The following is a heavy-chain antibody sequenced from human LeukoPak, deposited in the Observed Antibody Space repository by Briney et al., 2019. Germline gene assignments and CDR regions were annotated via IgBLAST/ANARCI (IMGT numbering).Heavy chain of an antibody. CDR3: ARRGCILNGYYDY. CDR2: IKEDGSEK. D-gene: IGHD3-9*01. CDR1: GFTFSTYW. Sequence: GGSLRLSCAASGFTFSTYWMSWVRKAPGKGLEWVANIKEDGSEKYYVDSVKGRFTISRDNAKNSLYLQMNSLRAEDTAVYYCARRGCILNGYYDYWGQGTLVTVSS. V-gene: IGHV3-7*03. J-gene: IGHJ4*02.